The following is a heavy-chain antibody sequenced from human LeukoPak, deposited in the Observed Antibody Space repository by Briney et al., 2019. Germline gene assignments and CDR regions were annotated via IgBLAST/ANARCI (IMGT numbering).Heavy chain of an antibody. D-gene: IGHD2-8*02. Sequence: PSETLSLTCTVSGASISIYYWNWIRQPPGKGLEWIGYIYYSGSTNYNPSLKSRVTISLDTSKNQFSLKLSSVSAADTAVYYCARPGLSDAFDIWGQGTMVTVSS. J-gene: IGHJ3*02. V-gene: IGHV4-59*01. CDR3: ARPGLSDAFDI. CDR1: GASISIYY. CDR2: IYYSGST.